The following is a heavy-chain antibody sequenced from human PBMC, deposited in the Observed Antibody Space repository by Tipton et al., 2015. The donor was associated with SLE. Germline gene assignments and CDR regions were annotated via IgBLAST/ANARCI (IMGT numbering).Heavy chain of an antibody. CDR3: ARGFSDAFDI. CDR1: GGSISTYH. D-gene: IGHD3-10*01. Sequence: TLSLTCTVSGGSISTYHWTWIRQPPGKGLEWIGYVYSSGITSYNPSLKSRVTISLDTSTSQFSLHLNSVTAADTAVYFCARGFSDAFDIWGQGTMVTVSS. J-gene: IGHJ3*02. V-gene: IGHV4-4*09. CDR2: VYSSGIT.